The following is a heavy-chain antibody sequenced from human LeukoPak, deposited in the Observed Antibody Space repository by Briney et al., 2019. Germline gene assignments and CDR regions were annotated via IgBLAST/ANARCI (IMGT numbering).Heavy chain of an antibody. CDR3: ARDINTRPYYFDY. CDR1: GFTFSSYS. Sequence: GGSLRLSCAASGFTFSSYSMNWVRQAPGKGLEWVSSISSSSSYIYYADSVKGRFTISRDNAKNSLYLQMNSLRAEDTAVYYCARDINTRPYYFDYWGQGTLVTVPS. CDR2: ISSSSSYI. D-gene: IGHD1-14*01. J-gene: IGHJ4*02. V-gene: IGHV3-21*01.